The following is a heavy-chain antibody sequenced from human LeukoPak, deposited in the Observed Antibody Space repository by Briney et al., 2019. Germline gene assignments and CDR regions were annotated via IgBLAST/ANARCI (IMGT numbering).Heavy chain of an antibody. Sequence: GGSLRLSCAASGFIFSNYELNWVRQAPGKGLEWLSYISSSGTTIYCADSVKGRFTISRDNAKNSLYLQMNSLRAEDTAVYYCARAVVSTINHFRDFDYWGQGTLVTVSS. CDR3: ARAVVSTINHFRDFDY. J-gene: IGHJ4*02. CDR1: GFIFSNYE. CDR2: ISSSGTTI. V-gene: IGHV3-48*03. D-gene: IGHD5/OR15-5a*01.